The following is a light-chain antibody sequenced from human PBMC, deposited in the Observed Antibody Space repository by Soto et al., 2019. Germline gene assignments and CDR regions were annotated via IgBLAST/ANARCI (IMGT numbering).Light chain of an antibody. CDR3: QHRLHWPIT. CDR1: QTVGRF. J-gene: IGKJ5*01. CDR2: DAS. V-gene: IGKV3-11*01. Sequence: DIVLTQSPATLSLSPGDRVTLSCRASQTVGRFLSWYQHSPGQGPRLLVYDASNRATGVPARFSGSGSETDCSLTISTLEPEDFAVYYCQHRLHWPITFGQGTRLEIK.